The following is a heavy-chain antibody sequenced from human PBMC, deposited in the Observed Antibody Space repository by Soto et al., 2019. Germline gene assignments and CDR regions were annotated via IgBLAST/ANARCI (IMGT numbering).Heavy chain of an antibody. V-gene: IGHV3-30-3*01. J-gene: IGHJ6*02. CDR1: GFTFSSYA. CDR3: ARGRMDV. Sequence: QVQLVESGGGVVQPGRSLRLSCAASGFTFSSYAMHWVRQAPGKGLEWVAVISYDGSNKYYADSVKGRFTISRDNSKNTLYLQMNSLRAEDTAVYYCARGRMDVWGQGTTVTVSS. CDR2: ISYDGSNK.